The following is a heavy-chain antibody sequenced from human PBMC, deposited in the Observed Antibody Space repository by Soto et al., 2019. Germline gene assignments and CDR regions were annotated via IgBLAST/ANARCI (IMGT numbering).Heavy chain of an antibody. CDR2: IIPIPGTA. V-gene: IGHV1-69*01. Sequence: QVQLVQSGAEVKKHGSSVKVSCKASGGTFGSYAISWVRQAPGQGLEWMGGIIPIPGTANYAQKFQGRVTIAADESTSTAYMELSRLRSEDTAVYYCARSQGSSTSLEIYYYYYYGMDVWGQGTTVTVSS. CDR3: ARSQGSSTSLEIYYYYYYGMDV. CDR1: GGTFGSYA. D-gene: IGHD2-2*01. J-gene: IGHJ6*02.